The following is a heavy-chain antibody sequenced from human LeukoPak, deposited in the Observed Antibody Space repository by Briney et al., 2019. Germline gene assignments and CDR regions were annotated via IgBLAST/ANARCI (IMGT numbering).Heavy chain of an antibody. CDR2: ISAYNGNT. CDR3: ARVGDMVRGVIITDAFDI. D-gene: IGHD3-10*01. Sequence: APVKVSCKASGYTFTSYGISWVRQAPGQGLEWMGWISAYNGNTNYAQKLQGRVTMTTDTSTSTAYMELRSLRSDDTAVYYCARVGDMVRGVIITDAFDIWGQGTMVTVSS. V-gene: IGHV1-18*01. J-gene: IGHJ3*02. CDR1: GYTFTSYG.